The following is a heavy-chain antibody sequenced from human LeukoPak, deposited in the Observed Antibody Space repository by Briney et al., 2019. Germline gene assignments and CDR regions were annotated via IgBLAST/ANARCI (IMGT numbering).Heavy chain of an antibody. CDR1: GFTLSSYA. J-gene: IGHJ1*01. V-gene: IGHV3-23*01. CDR2: ISGSGGST. CDR3: AKITIFGVATFQH. Sequence: PGGSLRLSCAASGFTLSSYAMSWVRQAPGKGLEWVSAISGSGGSTYYADSVKGRFTISRDNSKNTLYLQMNSLRAEDTAVYYCAKITIFGVATFQHWGQGTLVTVSS. D-gene: IGHD3-3*01.